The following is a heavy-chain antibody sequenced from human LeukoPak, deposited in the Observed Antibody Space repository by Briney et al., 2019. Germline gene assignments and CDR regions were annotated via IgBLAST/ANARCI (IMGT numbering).Heavy chain of an antibody. J-gene: IGHJ4*02. V-gene: IGHV4-39*07. CDR2: IYYSGST. CDR1: GGSISSSSYY. Sequence: PSETLSLTCTVSGGSISSSSYYWGWIRQPPGKGLEWIGSIYYSGSTYYNPSLKSRVTISVDTSKNQFSLKLSSVTAADTAVYYCARGHYDFWSGYNIAPFDYWGQGTLVTVSS. D-gene: IGHD3-3*01. CDR3: ARGHYDFWSGYNIAPFDY.